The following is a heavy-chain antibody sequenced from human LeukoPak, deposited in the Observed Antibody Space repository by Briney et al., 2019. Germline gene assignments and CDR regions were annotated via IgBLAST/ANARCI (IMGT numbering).Heavy chain of an antibody. CDR1: GGSFSGYY. CDR2: INHSGST. V-gene: IGHV4-34*01. Sequence: PSETLSLTCAVYGGSFSGYYWSWIRQPPGKGLEWIGEINHSGSTNYNPSLKSRVTISVDTSKNQFSLKLSSVTAADTAVYYCARGRNHAYYFDYWGQGTLVTVSS. CDR3: ARGRNHAYYFDY. J-gene: IGHJ4*02.